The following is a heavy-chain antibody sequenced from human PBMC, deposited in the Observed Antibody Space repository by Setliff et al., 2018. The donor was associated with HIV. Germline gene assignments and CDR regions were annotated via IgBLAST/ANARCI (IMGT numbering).Heavy chain of an antibody. V-gene: IGHV4-4*07. J-gene: IGHJ4*02. CDR2: IDSSGTT. D-gene: IGHD6-19*01. Sequence: PSETLSLTCTISGGSFGVYRWSWIRQSAGRGLEWIGRIDSSGTTDYKPSLKGRIAINPDTSRNQFSLQLNSVTPEDTAVYYCARGSYGSVLLWGQGTLVTVSS. CDR1: GGSFGVYR. CDR3: ARGSYGSVLL.